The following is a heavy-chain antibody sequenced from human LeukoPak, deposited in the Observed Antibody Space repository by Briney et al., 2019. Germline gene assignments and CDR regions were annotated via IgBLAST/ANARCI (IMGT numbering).Heavy chain of an antibody. D-gene: IGHD3-3*01. Sequence: GGSLRPSCAASGFTFSSYAMSWVRQAPGKGLEWVSAISGSGGSTYYADSVKGRFTISRDNSKNTLYLQMNSLRAEDTAVYYCAKGGYDFWSGYWRRGDAFDIWGQGTMVTVSS. CDR2: ISGSGGST. CDR1: GFTFSSYA. J-gene: IGHJ3*02. CDR3: AKGGYDFWSGYWRRGDAFDI. V-gene: IGHV3-23*01.